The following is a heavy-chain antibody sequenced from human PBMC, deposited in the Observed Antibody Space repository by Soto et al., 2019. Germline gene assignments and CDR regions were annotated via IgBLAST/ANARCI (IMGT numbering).Heavy chain of an antibody. V-gene: IGHV1-18*04. Sequence: QVQLVQSGAEVKKPGASVKVSCKASGYTFTSYGISWVRQAPGQGLEWMGWISAYNGNTNYAQKLQGRVTITADKSTSTAYMELSSLRSEDTAVYYCARDSPYVDTAMVDAFDIWGQGTMVTVSS. D-gene: IGHD5-18*01. J-gene: IGHJ3*02. CDR2: ISAYNGNT. CDR3: ARDSPYVDTAMVDAFDI. CDR1: GYTFTSYG.